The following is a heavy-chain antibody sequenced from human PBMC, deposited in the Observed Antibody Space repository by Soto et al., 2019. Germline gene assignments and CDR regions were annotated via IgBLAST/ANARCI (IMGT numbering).Heavy chain of an antibody. V-gene: IGHV3-72*01. D-gene: IGHD3-22*01. CDR3: ATAGGGYHYAY. J-gene: IGHJ4*02. CDR2: TRNKANSYTT. CDR1: GFTFSDHY. Sequence: GSLRLSCAASGFTFSDHYMDWVRQAPGKGLEWVGRTRNKANSYTTEYAASVTGRFTISRNDSKNSLYLEMNSLKAEDTAVYYCATAGGGYHYAYWGQGTQVTVSS.